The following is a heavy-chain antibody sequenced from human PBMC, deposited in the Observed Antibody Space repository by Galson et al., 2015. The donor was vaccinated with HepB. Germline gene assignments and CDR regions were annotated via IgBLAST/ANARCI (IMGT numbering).Heavy chain of an antibody. V-gene: IGHV1-8*01. CDR2: MNPNSGNT. Sequence: SVKVSCKASGYIFTSHDINWVRQASGQGLEWMGWMNPNSGNTGYAQKFQGRVTMTWNTSISTAYMELSSLRSEDTAVYFCARAPQVGPTGIGVYYYYYMDVWGKGTTVTVSS. J-gene: IGHJ6*03. CDR1: GYIFTSHD. CDR3: ARAPQVGPTGIGVYYYYYMDV. D-gene: IGHD1-26*01.